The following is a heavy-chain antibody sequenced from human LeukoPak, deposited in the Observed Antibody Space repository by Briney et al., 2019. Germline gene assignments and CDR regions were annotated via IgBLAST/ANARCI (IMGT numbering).Heavy chain of an antibody. J-gene: IGHJ1*01. V-gene: IGHV4-39*01. CDR2: ISDTETH. CDR3: ARHVDSLIRGDSGYFQH. CDR1: GGSMSNSSYY. Sequence: PSETLSLTCTVSGGSMSNSSYYWGWIRQPPGKGLECIGIISDTETHYYNPSLRSRVTISVDTSKNHLYLKMNSVTAADTAVYYCARHVDSLIRGDSGYFQHWGQGTQVTVSS. D-gene: IGHD3-10*01.